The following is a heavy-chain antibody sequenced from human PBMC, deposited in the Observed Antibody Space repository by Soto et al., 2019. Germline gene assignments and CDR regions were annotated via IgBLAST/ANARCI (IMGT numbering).Heavy chain of an antibody. D-gene: IGHD7-27*01. Sequence: GASVKVSCKVFVYSLTELSMHWVRQAPGKGLEWMGIINPSRGTTSYAQQFQGRVTMTRDTSMNTAYMELSSLSNEDTAVYYCARNRRLTGDFDYWGLGTLVTVSS. V-gene: IGHV1-46*01. CDR2: INPSRGTT. J-gene: IGHJ4*02. CDR3: ARNRRLTGDFDY. CDR1: VYSLTELS.